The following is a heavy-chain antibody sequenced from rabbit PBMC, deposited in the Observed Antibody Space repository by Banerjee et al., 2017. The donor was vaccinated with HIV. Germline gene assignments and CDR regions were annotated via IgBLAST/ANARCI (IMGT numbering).Heavy chain of an antibody. J-gene: IGHJ4*01. D-gene: IGHD7-1*01. Sequence: QEQLEESGGDLVQPEGSLTLTCKASEFDFSIYAITWVRQAPGKGLEWIACINSSSGNTVYATWAKGRFTISKTSWTTVTLQMTSLTAADTATYFCARDLTGVTGWNFGLWGPGTLVTVS. CDR1: EFDFSIYA. CDR2: INSSSGNT. CDR3: ARDLTGVTGWNFGL. V-gene: IGHV1S45*01.